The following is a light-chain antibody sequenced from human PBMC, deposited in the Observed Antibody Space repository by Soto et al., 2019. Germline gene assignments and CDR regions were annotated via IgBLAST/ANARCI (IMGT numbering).Light chain of an antibody. CDR1: QSISTW. J-gene: IGKJ4*01. Sequence: DIQMTQSPSTLSASVGDGVTITCRASQSISTWLAWYQQKPGKAPKLLIYDASTLESGVPSRFSGSGSGTEFTLTISSLQPDDFGTYYCQQASNFPLTFGGGTKVENK. CDR3: QQASNFPLT. V-gene: IGKV1-5*01. CDR2: DAS.